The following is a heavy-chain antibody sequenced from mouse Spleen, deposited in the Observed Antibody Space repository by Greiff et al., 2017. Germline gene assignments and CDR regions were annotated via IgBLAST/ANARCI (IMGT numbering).Heavy chain of an antibody. CDR1: GFSLTSYG. J-gene: IGHJ4*01. CDR2: IWRGGST. D-gene: IGHD1-1*01. CDR3: ALHYYGSSYDAMDY. V-gene: IGHV2-5*01. Sequence: QAQLKESGPGLVQPSQSLSITCTVSGFSLTSYGVHWVRQSPGKGLEWLGVIWRGGSTDYNAAFMSRLSITKDNSKSQVFFKMNSLQADDTAIYYCALHYYGSSYDAMDYWGQGTSVTVSS.